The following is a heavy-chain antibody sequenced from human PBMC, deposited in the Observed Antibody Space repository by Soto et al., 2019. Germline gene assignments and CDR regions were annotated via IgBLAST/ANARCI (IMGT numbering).Heavy chain of an antibody. J-gene: IGHJ4*02. Sequence: EVQLVESGGGSVQPGRSLRLSCAASGFSFDDYGMHWVRQGSGKGLEWVSGISSNSGDIYYADSVKGRFTISRDNAKRSLYLQMNSLRTEDTALYYCAKDNDLDRDGPFDYWGQGILVTVSS. CDR2: ISSNSGDI. CDR3: AKDNDLDRDGPFDY. CDR1: GFSFDDYG. D-gene: IGHD2-2*03. V-gene: IGHV3-9*01.